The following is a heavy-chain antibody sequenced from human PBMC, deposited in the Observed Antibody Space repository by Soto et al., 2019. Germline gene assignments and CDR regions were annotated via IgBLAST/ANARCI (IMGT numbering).Heavy chain of an antibody. V-gene: IGHV3-30*03. CDR2: ISYDGRYI. Sequence: QMHLVESGGGVVQPGTSLRLSCAASGFIFSNYAMHWVRQAPGKGLEWVALISYDGRYIYYADSVKGRFAIPRDNSKKTVELLMNSLRREDTAVYYCARDVTDYVLDVWGQGTTVNVFS. CDR1: GFIFSNYA. CDR3: ARDVTDYVLDV. D-gene: IGHD3-9*01. J-gene: IGHJ6*02.